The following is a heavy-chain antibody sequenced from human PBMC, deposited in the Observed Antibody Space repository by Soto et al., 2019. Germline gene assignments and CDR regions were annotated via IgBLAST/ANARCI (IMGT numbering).Heavy chain of an antibody. V-gene: IGHV1-8*01. CDR1: GYTFTSYD. CDR2: MNPNSGNT. CDR3: ARGPSTDIVGVPAASYYYYYYMDV. J-gene: IGHJ6*03. D-gene: IGHD2-2*01. Sequence: GASVKVSCKASGYTFTSYDINWVRQATGQGLEWMGWMNPNSGNTGYAQKFQGRVTMTRNTSISTAYMELSSLRSEDTAVYYCARGPSTDIVGVPAASYYYYYYMDVWGKGTTVTVSS.